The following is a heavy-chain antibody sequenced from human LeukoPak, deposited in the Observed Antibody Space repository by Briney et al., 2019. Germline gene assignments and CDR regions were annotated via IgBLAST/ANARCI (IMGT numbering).Heavy chain of an antibody. J-gene: IGHJ4*02. Sequence: GGSLRLSCAASGFTFSSYGMHWVRQAPGKGLEWVAFIRYDGSNKYYADSVKGRFTISRDNPKNTLYLQMNSLRAEDTAVYYCAKDPGGCSSTSCDRVYWGQGTLVTVSS. D-gene: IGHD2-2*02. CDR1: GFTFSSYG. V-gene: IGHV3-30*02. CDR2: IRYDGSNK. CDR3: AKDPGGCSSTSCDRVY.